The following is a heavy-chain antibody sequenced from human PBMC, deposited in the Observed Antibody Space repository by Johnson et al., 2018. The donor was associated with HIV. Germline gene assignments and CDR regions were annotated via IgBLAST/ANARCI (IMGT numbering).Heavy chain of an antibody. D-gene: IGHD3-10*01. J-gene: IGHJ3*02. CDR2: LSGTGDST. CDR3: AKDAYYGSGSYSQRNTFDI. CDR1: GFTFSSYA. V-gene: IGHV3-23*04. Sequence: MQLVESGGGVVQPGRSLRLSCAASGFTFSSYAMSWVRQAPGKGLEWVSALSGTGDSTYYADSVKGRFTISRDNSKNTLYLQMNSLRAEDTAVYYCAKDAYYGSGSYSQRNTFDIWGQGTMVTVSS.